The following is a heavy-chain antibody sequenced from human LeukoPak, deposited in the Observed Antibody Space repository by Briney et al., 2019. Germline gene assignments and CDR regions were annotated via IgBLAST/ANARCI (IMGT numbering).Heavy chain of an antibody. J-gene: IGHJ4*02. CDR2: INHSGST. D-gene: IGHD3-3*01. V-gene: IGHV4-34*01. CDR3: ARKYYDFWSGYYGPSDY. Sequence: PSETLSLTCAVYGGSFSDYFWSWIRQPPGKGLEWIGEINHSGSTYYNPSLKSRVTISVDTSKNQFSLKLSSVTAADTAVYYCARKYYDFWSGYYGPSDYWGQGTLVTVSS. CDR1: GGSFSDYF.